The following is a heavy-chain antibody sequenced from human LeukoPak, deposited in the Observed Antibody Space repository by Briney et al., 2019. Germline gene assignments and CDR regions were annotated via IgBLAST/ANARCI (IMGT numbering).Heavy chain of an antibody. V-gene: IGHV3-48*01. CDR1: GFTFSSYS. Sequence: PGGSLRLSCAASGFTFSSYSMNWVRQAPGKGLEWVSYISSSSVTIYYADSVRGRFTISRDNAKNSLYLQMNSLRAEDTAVYYCARALGIAMGNDYWGQGTLVTVSS. CDR3: ARALGIAMGNDY. D-gene: IGHD5-18*01. J-gene: IGHJ4*02. CDR2: ISSSSVTI.